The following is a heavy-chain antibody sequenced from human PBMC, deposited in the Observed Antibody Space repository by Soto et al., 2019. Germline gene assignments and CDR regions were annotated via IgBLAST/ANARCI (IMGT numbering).Heavy chain of an antibody. D-gene: IGHD3-22*01. Sequence: SETLSLTCTVSGGSISSYYWSWIRQPPGKGLEWIGYIYYSGSTNYNPSLKSRVTISVDTSKNQFSLKLGSVTAADTAVYYCARAAYYYDTRPFDYWGQGTLVTVSS. V-gene: IGHV4-59*01. CDR2: IYYSGST. CDR3: ARAAYYYDTRPFDY. J-gene: IGHJ4*02. CDR1: GGSISSYY.